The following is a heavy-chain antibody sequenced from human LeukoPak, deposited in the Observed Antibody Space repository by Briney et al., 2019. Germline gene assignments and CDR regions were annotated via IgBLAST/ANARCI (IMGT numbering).Heavy chain of an antibody. J-gene: IGHJ4*02. V-gene: IGHV3-43*01. Sequence: GGSLRLSCAASGFTFDDYTMHWVRQAPGKGLEWVSLISWDGGSTYYADSVKGRFTISRDNSKNSLYLQMNSLRAEDTAVYYCAGEGYGDYDGDYWGQGTPVTVSS. D-gene: IGHD4-17*01. CDR1: GFTFDDYT. CDR3: AGEGYGDYDGDY. CDR2: ISWDGGST.